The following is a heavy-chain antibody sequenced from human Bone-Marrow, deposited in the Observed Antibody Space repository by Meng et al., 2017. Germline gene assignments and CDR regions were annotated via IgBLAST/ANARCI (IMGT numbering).Heavy chain of an antibody. D-gene: IGHD1-1*01. CDR3: AREVVNYSFDP. V-gene: IGHV4-4*02. J-gene: IGHJ5*02. Sequence: GSLRLSCTVSGGSISSGYFWSWIRQPPGKGLEWIGEISHSGSTNYNVSLKSRVSISVDKSKNQFSLKLSSVTAADTAVYYCAREVVNYSFDPWGQGTLVTVSS. CDR1: GGSISSGYF. CDR2: ISHSGST.